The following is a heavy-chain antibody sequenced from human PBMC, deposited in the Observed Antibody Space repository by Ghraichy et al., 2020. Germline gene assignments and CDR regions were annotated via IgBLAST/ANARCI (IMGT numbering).Heavy chain of an antibody. CDR1: GDTFRNHA. CDR3: ARGVVPAATRVPLDY. V-gene: IGHV1-69*13. CDR2: VLPLFGKT. J-gene: IGHJ4*02. D-gene: IGHD2-2*01. Sequence: SVKVSCKASGDTFRNHAITWVRQSPGQGLEWMGGVLPLFGKTTYAQKFQGRLTITADEYTSTAYMELTSLKSEDTAVYYCARGVVPAATRVPLDYWGQGTLVTVSS.